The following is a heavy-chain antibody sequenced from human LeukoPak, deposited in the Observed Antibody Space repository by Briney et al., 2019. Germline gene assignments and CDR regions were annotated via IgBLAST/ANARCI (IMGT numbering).Heavy chain of an antibody. V-gene: IGHV5-51*01. CDR2: IYPGDSDT. Sequence: GESLKISCKGSGYSFPSYWIGWVRQMPGKGLEWMGIIYPGDSDTRYSPSFQGQVTISADKSISTAYLQWSSLKASDTAMYYCARVVFYDFWSGYYFDYWGQGTLVTVSS. CDR1: GYSFPSYW. J-gene: IGHJ4*02. D-gene: IGHD3-3*01. CDR3: ARVVFYDFWSGYYFDY.